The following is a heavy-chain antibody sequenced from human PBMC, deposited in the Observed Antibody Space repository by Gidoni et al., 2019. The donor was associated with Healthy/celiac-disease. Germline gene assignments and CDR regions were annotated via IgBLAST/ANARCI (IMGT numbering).Heavy chain of an antibody. CDR2: ISSSGSTI. CDR1: GSTFSSYS. J-gene: IGHJ4*02. Sequence: EVQLVESGGGLVKPGGSLRLSCAASGSTFSSYSMNWVRQAPGKGLEWVASISSSGSTIYYADSVKGRFTISRDNAKNSLYLQMNSLRAEDTAVYYCARVGRDYYDSSGYYYEDYWGQGTLVTVSS. CDR3: ARVGRDYYDSSGYYYEDY. D-gene: IGHD3-22*01. V-gene: IGHV3-21*01.